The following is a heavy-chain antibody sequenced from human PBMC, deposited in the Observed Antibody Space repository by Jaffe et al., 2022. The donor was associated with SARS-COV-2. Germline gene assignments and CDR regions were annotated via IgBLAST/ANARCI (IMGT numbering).Heavy chain of an antibody. Sequence: QVQLVESGGGVVQPGRSLRLSCVTSGFTFSDYGMLWVRQAPGKGLEWVAVIWYDGSSTSYADSVKGRFTISRDNSKNTLFLQMNSLRAEDTAVYYCVRDYDFWSGSPHDAFDFWGQGTMVTVSS. D-gene: IGHD3-3*01. J-gene: IGHJ3*01. CDR1: GFTFSDYG. CDR3: VRDYDFWSGSPHDAFDF. CDR2: IWYDGSST. V-gene: IGHV3-33*01.